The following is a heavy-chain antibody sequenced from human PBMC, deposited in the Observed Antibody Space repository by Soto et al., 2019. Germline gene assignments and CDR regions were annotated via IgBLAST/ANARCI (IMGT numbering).Heavy chain of an antibody. D-gene: IGHD4-4*01. Sequence: SETLSLTCTVSGGSISSGGYYWSWIRQHPGKGLEWIGYIYYSGSTYYNPSLKSRVTISVDTSKNQFSLKLSSVTAADTAVYYCARDTHPEDPYSGGGYWYFDLWGRGTLVTVSS. V-gene: IGHV4-31*03. CDR1: GGSISSGGYY. CDR3: ARDTHPEDPYSGGGYWYFDL. CDR2: IYYSGST. J-gene: IGHJ2*01.